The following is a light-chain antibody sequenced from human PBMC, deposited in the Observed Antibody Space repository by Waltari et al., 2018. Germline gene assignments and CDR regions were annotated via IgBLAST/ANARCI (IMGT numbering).Light chain of an antibody. Sequence: YVLTQPPSVSVAPGETASLTCGGRNIETKGVHRYQQKAGQAPVLVIYYDSDRPSGIPGRFAGSNSGNTATLTISRVEAGDEADYYCQVWDSSSASVVFGDGSRLTAL. V-gene: IGLV3-21*04. CDR2: YDS. J-gene: IGLJ2*01. CDR1: NIETKG. CDR3: QVWDSSSASVV.